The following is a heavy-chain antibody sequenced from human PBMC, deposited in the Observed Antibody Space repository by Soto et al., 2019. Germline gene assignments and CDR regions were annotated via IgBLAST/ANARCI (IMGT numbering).Heavy chain of an antibody. D-gene: IGHD3-10*01. Sequence: SETLYLTCAVYGGSFSGYYWSWIRQPPGKGLEWIGEINHSGSTNYNPSLKSRVTISVDTSKNQFSLKLSSVTAADTAVYYCARGSELLWFGDKGEGGAFDIWGQGTMVTVSS. CDR3: ARGSELLWFGDKGEGGAFDI. V-gene: IGHV4-34*01. CDR1: GGSFSGYY. J-gene: IGHJ3*02. CDR2: INHSGST.